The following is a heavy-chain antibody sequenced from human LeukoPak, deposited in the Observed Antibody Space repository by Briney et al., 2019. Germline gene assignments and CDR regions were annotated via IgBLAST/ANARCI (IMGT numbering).Heavy chain of an antibody. CDR3: GRDRRLRSRTWDFDY. CDR2: INSDGSST. V-gene: IGHV3-74*01. D-gene: IGHD4-17*01. J-gene: IGHJ4*02. Sequence: GSPRLSPAASGFTFTSYWIHWVRQAPGKGLVWVSRINSDGSSTSYADSVKGRFTISRSNAKNTLYLQMNSLRAEDTAVYYWGRDRRLRSRTWDFDYWGQGTLVTVSS. CDR1: GFTFTSYW.